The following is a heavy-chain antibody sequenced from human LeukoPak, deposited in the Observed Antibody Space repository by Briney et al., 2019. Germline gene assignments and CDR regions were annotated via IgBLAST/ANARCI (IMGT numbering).Heavy chain of an antibody. CDR2: IYYSGST. CDR1: GGSISSYY. CDR3: ARSSKPPSGGWYCGLDP. V-gene: IGHV4-59*08. J-gene: IGHJ5*02. Sequence: PSETLSLTCTVSGGSISSYYWSWIRQPPGKGLEWIGYIYYSGSTNYNPSLKSRVTISVDTSKNQFSLKLSSVTAADTAVYYCARSSKPPSGGWYCGLDPWGQGTLVTVSS. D-gene: IGHD6-19*01.